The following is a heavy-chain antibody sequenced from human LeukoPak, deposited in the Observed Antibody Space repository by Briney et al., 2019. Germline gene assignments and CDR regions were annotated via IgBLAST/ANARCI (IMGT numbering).Heavy chain of an antibody. V-gene: IGHV1-8*01. CDR1: GYAFINHD. Sequence: ASVKVSCKASGYAFINHDINWVRQAPGQGLEWMGWMNSNSGNTGYAQQFQGRVTMTRDTSISTAYMELRSLRSDDTAVYYCARGSSQEGRDWFDPWGQGTLVTVS. CDR2: MNSNSGNT. J-gene: IGHJ5*02. CDR3: ARGSSQEGRDWFDP.